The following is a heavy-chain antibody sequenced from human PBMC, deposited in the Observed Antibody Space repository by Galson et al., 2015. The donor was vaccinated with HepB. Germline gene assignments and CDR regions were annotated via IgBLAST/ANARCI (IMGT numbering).Heavy chain of an antibody. Sequence: SVKVSCKVSGYPLTELSMHWVRQAPGKGLEWMGGFDPEDGETIYAQKFQGRVTMTEDTSTDTAYMELSSLRSEDTAVYYCATGNYYDKNWYFDLWGRGTLVTVSS. D-gene: IGHD3-22*01. V-gene: IGHV1-24*01. CDR1: GYPLTELS. CDR2: FDPEDGET. J-gene: IGHJ2*01. CDR3: ATGNYYDKNWYFDL.